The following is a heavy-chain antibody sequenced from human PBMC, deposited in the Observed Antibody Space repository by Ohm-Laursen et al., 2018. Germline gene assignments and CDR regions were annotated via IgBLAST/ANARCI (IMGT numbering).Heavy chain of an antibody. V-gene: IGHV3-30*03. Sequence: SLRLSCAASGFTFSTYWMHWVRQAPGKGLEWVAVISYDGSNKYYADSVKGRFTISRDNSKNTLYLQMNSLRAEDTAVYYCFRSGPYGMDVWGQGTTVTVSS. D-gene: IGHD3-3*01. CDR1: GFTFSTYW. J-gene: IGHJ6*02. CDR2: ISYDGSNK. CDR3: FRSGPYGMDV.